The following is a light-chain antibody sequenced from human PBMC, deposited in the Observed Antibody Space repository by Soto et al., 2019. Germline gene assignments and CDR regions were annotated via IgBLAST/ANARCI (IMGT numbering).Light chain of an antibody. J-gene: IGLJ1*01. CDR3: SSYTSASTLLYL. CDR2: GVT. Sequence: QSALTQPASVSGAPGQSITISCTGTSSDVGVYNYVSWYQQHPGIAPKLLIYGVTNRPSGVSTRFSGSKSGNTAYLTLSGLQAEDESDYHCSSYTSASTLLYLFGTGTKPTV. V-gene: IGLV2-14*01. CDR1: SSDVGVYNY.